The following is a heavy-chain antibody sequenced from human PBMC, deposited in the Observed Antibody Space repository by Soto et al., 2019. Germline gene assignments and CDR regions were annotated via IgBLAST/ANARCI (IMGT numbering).Heavy chain of an antibody. CDR1: GASIGSGDYW. CDR3: SRQIGWSLCAFDI. V-gene: IGHV4-39*01. Sequence: QLQLQESGPGLVKPSETLSLTCIVSGASIGSGDYWWAWIRQPPGKGLEWIGSMYYSGSIFYNPSLNSRLTMSLYPSKNQFSLNLSSVIVSDTALYFCSRQIGWSLCAFDIWGQGTLVTSSS. J-gene: IGHJ3*02. CDR2: MYYSGSI. D-gene: IGHD2-21*02.